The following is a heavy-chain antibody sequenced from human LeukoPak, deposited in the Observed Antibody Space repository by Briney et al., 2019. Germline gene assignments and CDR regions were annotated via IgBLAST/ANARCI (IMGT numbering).Heavy chain of an antibody. J-gene: IGHJ4*02. V-gene: IGHV4-59*05. CDR1: GGSISSYH. D-gene: IGHD1-26*01. Sequence: SESLSLTCTVSGGSISSYHWNWMRQPPGKWLEWIGSIYYSGSTYYNPSLKSRVTISVDTSKNQFSLKLSSVTAADTAVYYCARFGVGAPKNDYWGQGTLVTVSS. CDR2: IYYSGST. CDR3: ARFGVGAPKNDY.